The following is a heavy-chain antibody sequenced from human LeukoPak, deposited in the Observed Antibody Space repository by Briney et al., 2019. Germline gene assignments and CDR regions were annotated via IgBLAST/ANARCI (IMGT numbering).Heavy chain of an antibody. CDR2: IKQDGSEK. V-gene: IGHV3-7*01. Sequence: GGSLRLSCAASGFTFSSYWMSWVRQAPGKGLEWVANIKQDGSEKYYVDSVKGRFTISRDNAKNSLYLQMNSLRAEDTAVYYCAREGGSTVGPPAGVGVGGFDIWGQGTMVTVSS. CDR3: AREGGSTVGPPAGVGVGGFDI. CDR1: GFTFSSYW. J-gene: IGHJ3*02. D-gene: IGHD2-8*01.